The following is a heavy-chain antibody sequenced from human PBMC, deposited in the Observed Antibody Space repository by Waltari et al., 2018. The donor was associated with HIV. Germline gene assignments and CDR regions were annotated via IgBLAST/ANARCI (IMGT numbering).Heavy chain of an antibody. CDR2: IFYSGST. CDR1: GGSISSYS. D-gene: IGHD1-26*01. CDR3: ARGPTRYYFDY. V-gene: IGHV4-59*01. J-gene: IGHJ4*02. Sequence: QVQLQESGPGLVKPSETLSLTCPVSGGSISSYSRSWIRQSPGKGLEWIGYIFYSGSTNYNPSLKSRVTISVDTSKNQFSLKLSSVTAADTAVYYCARGPTRYYFDYWGQGTLVTVSS.